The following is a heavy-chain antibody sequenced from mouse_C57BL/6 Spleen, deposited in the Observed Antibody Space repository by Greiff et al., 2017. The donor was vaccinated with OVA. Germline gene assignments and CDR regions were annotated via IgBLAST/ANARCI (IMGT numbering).Heavy chain of an antibody. Sequence: EVKLVESEGGLVQPGSSMKLSCTASGFTFSDYYMAWVRQVPEKGLEWVANINYDGSSTYYLDSLKSRFIISRDNAKNILYLQMSSLKSEDTATYYCARYGSSFYYFDYWGQGTTLTVSS. D-gene: IGHD1-1*01. CDR2: INYDGSST. CDR1: GFTFSDYY. CDR3: ARYGSSFYYFDY. J-gene: IGHJ2*01. V-gene: IGHV5-16*01.